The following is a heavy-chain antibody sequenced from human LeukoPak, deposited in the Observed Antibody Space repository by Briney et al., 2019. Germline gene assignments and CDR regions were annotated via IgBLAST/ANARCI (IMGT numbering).Heavy chain of an antibody. D-gene: IGHD3/OR15-3a*01. CDR1: GFTFSTYW. Sequence: GGSLRLSCAASGFTFSTYWMTWVRQAPGKGLEWVANIKHDGSEKYYVDSVKGRFTISRDNAKNSLYLQMNSLRAEDTAVYYCAGTGLPYAMDVWGQGTTVTVSS. V-gene: IGHV3-7*01. CDR2: IKHDGSEK. J-gene: IGHJ6*02. CDR3: AGTGLPYAMDV.